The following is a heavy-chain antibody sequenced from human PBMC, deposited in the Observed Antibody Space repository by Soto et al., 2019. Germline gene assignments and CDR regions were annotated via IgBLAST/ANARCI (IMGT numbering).Heavy chain of an antibody. CDR2: ISSSGSTI. CDR1: GFTFSSYE. CDR3: ARDSVIWQQLVPLDY. Sequence: EVQLVESGGGLVQPGGSLRLSCAASGFTFSSYEMNWVRQAPGKGLEWVSYISSSGSTIYYADSVKGRFTISRDNAKNSLYLQMNSLRAEDRAVYYCARDSVIWQQLVPLDYWGQGTLVTVSS. D-gene: IGHD6-13*01. J-gene: IGHJ4*02. V-gene: IGHV3-48*03.